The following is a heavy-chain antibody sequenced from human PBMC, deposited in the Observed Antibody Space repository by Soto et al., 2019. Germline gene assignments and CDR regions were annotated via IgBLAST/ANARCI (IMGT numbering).Heavy chain of an antibody. CDR1: GFTFSSYG. CDR2: ISYDGSNK. J-gene: IGHJ4*02. CDR3: AKAHTVVVVAAIDY. Sequence: QVQLVESGGGVVQPGRSLRLSCAASGFTFSSYGMHWVRQAPGKGLEWVAVISYDGSNKYYADSVKGRFTISRDNSKNTLYLQMNSLRAEDTAVYYCAKAHTVVVVAAIDYWGQGTLVTVSS. V-gene: IGHV3-30*18. D-gene: IGHD2-15*01.